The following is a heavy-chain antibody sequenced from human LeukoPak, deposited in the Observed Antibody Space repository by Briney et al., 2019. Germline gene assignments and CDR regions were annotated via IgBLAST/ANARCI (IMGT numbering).Heavy chain of an antibody. Sequence: AGGSLRLSCEGSGLTFEDYTMHWVRQAPGKGLEWVSLINRGGTTTVYADSVEGRFTISRDNSKNSLYLQMNSLRAEDTAVYYCARIRGYSYVFDYWGQGTLVTVSS. CDR2: INRGGTTT. J-gene: IGHJ4*02. D-gene: IGHD5-18*01. V-gene: IGHV3-43*01. CDR1: GLTFEDYT. CDR3: ARIRGYSYVFDY.